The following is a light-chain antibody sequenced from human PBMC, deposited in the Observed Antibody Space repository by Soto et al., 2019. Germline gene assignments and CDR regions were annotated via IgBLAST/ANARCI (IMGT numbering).Light chain of an antibody. CDR1: QSLLHRNGYTY. J-gene: IGKJ2*01. CDR2: LGS. V-gene: IGKV2-28*01. CDR3: IQSLLTPST. Sequence: DIVMNQSPLSLPVTPGEPASVSCWSSQSLLHRNGYTYLDWYLQKPGQSPQLLISLGSSRASGVPDRFSGSGAATYFTLKISRVEPEDVGFYYCIQSLLTPSTFGQGTKLEIK.